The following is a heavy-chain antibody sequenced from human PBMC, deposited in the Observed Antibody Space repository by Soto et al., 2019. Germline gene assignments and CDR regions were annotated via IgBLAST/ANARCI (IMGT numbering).Heavy chain of an antibody. CDR3: AHRRVYDILTGYQAVDAFDI. CDR2: IYWDDDK. V-gene: IGHV2-5*02. D-gene: IGHD3-9*01. Sequence: QITLKESGPTLVKPTQTLTLTCTFSGFSLSTSAVGVGWIRQPPGKALEWLALIYWDDDKRYSPSLKSRLTIPKDTSKNQVVLTMTNMDSVDTATYYCAHRRVYDILTGYQAVDAFDIWGQGTMVTVSS. J-gene: IGHJ3*02. CDR1: GFSLSTSAVG.